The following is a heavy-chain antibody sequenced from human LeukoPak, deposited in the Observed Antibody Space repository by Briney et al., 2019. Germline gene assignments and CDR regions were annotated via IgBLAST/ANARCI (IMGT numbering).Heavy chain of an antibody. CDR2: IYHSGST. J-gene: IGHJ6*03. Sequence: SETLSLTCTVSGYSISSGYYWGWIRQPPGKGLEWIGSIYHSGSTYYNPSLKSRVTISVDTSKNQFSLKLSSVTAADTAVYYCARQSGSDTYYDFWSGYYRGNYYYYYYMDVWGKGTTVTVSS. D-gene: IGHD3-3*01. CDR3: ARQSGSDTYYDFWSGYYRGNYYYYYYMDV. V-gene: IGHV4-38-2*02. CDR1: GYSISSGYY.